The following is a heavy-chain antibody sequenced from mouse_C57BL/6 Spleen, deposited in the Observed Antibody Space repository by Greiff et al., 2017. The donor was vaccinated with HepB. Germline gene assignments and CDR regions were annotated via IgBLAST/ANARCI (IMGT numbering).Heavy chain of an antibody. V-gene: IGHV1-26*01. CDR1: GYTFTDYY. CDR3: ARWGGGTVYFDV. CDR2: INPNNGGT. J-gene: IGHJ1*03. D-gene: IGHD4-1*01. Sequence: VQLQQSGPELVKPGASVKISCKASGYTFTDYYMNWVKQSHGKSLEWIGDINPNNGGTSYNQKFKGKATLTVDKSSSTAYMELRSLTSEDSAVYYCARWGGGTVYFDVWGTGTTVTVSS.